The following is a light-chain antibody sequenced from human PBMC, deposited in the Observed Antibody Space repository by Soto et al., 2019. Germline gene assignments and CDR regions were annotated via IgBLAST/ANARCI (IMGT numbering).Light chain of an antibody. V-gene: IGKV1-39*01. J-gene: IGKJ1*01. CDR1: QSISTY. CDR2: AAS. Sequence: DIPMTQSPSSLSASVGDRVTITCRASQSISTYFNWYQQKPGKAPKLLIYAASSLQSGVPSRFSGSGSGTDFTLTISSLQSEDFATYYCLQSYSTPWTFGQGTKVEVK. CDR3: LQSYSTPWT.